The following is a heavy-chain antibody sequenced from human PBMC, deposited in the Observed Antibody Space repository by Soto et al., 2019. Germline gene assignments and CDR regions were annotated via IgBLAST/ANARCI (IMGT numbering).Heavy chain of an antibody. J-gene: IGHJ3*02. D-gene: IGHD3-16*01. CDR3: ARDGRLWGSTGWKRENLFDI. CDR2: IIPIFGTP. V-gene: IGHV1-69*18. Sequence: QVQLEQSGAEVKRPGSSVKVSGKTSGGNFNTYPISWVRQAPGHRLEWMGKIIPIFGTPDYAQKFQGRVTINADEATTTVYMELRSLKSDDSAVYYCARDGRLWGSTGWKRENLFDIWGQGTMVTVSS. CDR1: GGNFNTYP.